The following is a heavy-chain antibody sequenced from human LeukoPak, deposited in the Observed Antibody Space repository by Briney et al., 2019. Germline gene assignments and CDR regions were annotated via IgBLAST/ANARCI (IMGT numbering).Heavy chain of an antibody. CDR1: GFTFSNYG. CDR2: ISSDGSNK. D-gene: IGHD6-13*01. V-gene: IGHV3-30*18. J-gene: IGHJ4*02. CDR3: AKSGLAAAGQRGCFDY. Sequence: PGRSLRPSCIASGFTFSNYGMHWVRQAPGKGLEWVAVISSDGSNKYYADSVKGRFTISRDDSKNTLYLQVNSLRADDTAVYYCAKSGLAAAGQRGCFDYWGQGTLVTVSS.